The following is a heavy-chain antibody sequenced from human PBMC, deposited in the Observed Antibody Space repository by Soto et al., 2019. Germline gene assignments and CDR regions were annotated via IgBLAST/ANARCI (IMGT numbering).Heavy chain of an antibody. V-gene: IGHV3-23*01. CDR1: GFTFSSYA. CDR2: ISGSGGST. D-gene: IGHD2-2*01. J-gene: IGHJ4*02. CDR3: AATGCSSTSCYAIPYN. Sequence: HPGGSLRLSCAASGFTFSSYAMSWVRQAPGKGLEWVSAISGSGGSTYYADSVKGRFTISRDNSKNTLYLQMNSLRAEDTAVYYCAATGCSSTSCYAIPYNWGQGTLVTVSS.